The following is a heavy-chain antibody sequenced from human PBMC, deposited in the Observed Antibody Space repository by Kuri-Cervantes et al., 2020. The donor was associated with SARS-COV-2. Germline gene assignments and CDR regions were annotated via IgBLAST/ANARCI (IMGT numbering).Heavy chain of an antibody. Sequence: ASVKVSCKASGYTFTGYYMHWVRQAPGQGLEWMGWINPNSGGTNYAQKFQGWVTMTRDTSISTAYTELSRLRSDDTAVYYCARHLFYNWNDEYYYYGMDVWGQGTTVTVSS. J-gene: IGHJ6*02. CDR1: GYTFTGYY. CDR3: ARHLFYNWNDEYYYYGMDV. CDR2: INPNSGGT. D-gene: IGHD1-1*01. V-gene: IGHV1-2*04.